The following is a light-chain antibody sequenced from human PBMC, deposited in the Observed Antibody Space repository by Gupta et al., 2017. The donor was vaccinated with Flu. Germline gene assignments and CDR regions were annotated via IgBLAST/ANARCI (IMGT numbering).Light chain of an antibody. CDR1: SSNIGGRT. Sequence: QSVLTQPLSASGPPGQRVTISCSGSSSNIGGRTVNWYQQLPGSAPKVLIYSHDQRPSGVPDRFSASKSGTSTSLTISGLQFEDEADYYCATWDDSLDGWVFGGGTKLTVL. CDR2: SHD. CDR3: ATWDDSLDGWV. V-gene: IGLV1-44*01. J-gene: IGLJ3*02.